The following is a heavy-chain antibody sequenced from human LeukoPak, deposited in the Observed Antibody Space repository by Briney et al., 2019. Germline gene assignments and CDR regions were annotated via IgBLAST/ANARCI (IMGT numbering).Heavy chain of an antibody. J-gene: IGHJ4*02. CDR1: GGSFSGYY. D-gene: IGHD3-22*01. CDR2: INHSGST. Sequence: SETLSLTCAVYGGSFSGYYWSWIRQPPGKELEWIGEINHSGSTNYNPSLKSRVTISVDTSKNQFSLKLSSVTAAGTAVYYCARVGYYDSSGSNGDYWGQGTLVTVSS. CDR3: ARVGYYDSSGSNGDY. V-gene: IGHV4-34*01.